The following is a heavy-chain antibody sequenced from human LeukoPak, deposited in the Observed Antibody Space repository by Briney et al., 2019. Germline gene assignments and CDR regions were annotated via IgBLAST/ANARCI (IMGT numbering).Heavy chain of an antibody. CDR3: ARDPGYYDSSGSYWYFDL. Sequence: SETLSLTCAVYGGSFSGYYWSWIRQPPGKGLEWIGEINHSGSTNYNPSLKSRVTISVDTSKNQFSLKLSSVTAADTAVYYCARDPGYYDSSGSYWYFDLWGRGTLVTVSS. V-gene: IGHV4-34*01. CDR2: INHSGST. J-gene: IGHJ2*01. D-gene: IGHD3-22*01. CDR1: GGSFSGYY.